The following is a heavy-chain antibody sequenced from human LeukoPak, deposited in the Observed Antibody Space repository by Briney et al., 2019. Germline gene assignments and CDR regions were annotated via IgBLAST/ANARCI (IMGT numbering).Heavy chain of an antibody. D-gene: IGHD3-3*01. V-gene: IGHV4-39*01. Sequence: SETLSLTCTVSDGSISSSSYYWGWIRQPPGKGLEWIGSIYYSGSTYYNPSLKSRVTISVDTSKNQFSLKLSSVTAADTAVYYCARHSGYDFWSGYFHYYYYMDVWGKGTTVTVSS. CDR1: DGSISSSSYY. CDR3: ARHSGYDFWSGYFHYYYYMDV. J-gene: IGHJ6*03. CDR2: IYYSGST.